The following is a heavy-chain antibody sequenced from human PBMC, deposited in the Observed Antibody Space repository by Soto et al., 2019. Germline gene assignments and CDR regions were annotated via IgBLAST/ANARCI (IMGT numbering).Heavy chain of an antibody. CDR3: ARRDRSGSFDY. D-gene: IGHD5-12*01. V-gene: IGHV1-2*02. Sequence: SVKVSFKASRYTFTDYYIHWVRLAPGQGLDWMGWINPKSGLTSHAQNFRGRVTMTRDTSISTVYMELNRLTSDDRAIYYCARRDRSGSFDYWGQGTQVTVSS. J-gene: IGHJ4*02. CDR1: RYTFTDYY. CDR2: INPKSGLT.